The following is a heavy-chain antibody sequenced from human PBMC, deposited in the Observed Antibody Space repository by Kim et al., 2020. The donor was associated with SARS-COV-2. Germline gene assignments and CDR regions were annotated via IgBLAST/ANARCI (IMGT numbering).Heavy chain of an antibody. V-gene: IGHV4-34*01. CDR2: INHSGST. CDR3: ARGSQTITMVRGCWFDP. J-gene: IGHJ5*02. CDR1: GGSFSGYY. Sequence: SETLSLTCAVYGGSFSGYYWSWIRQPPGKGLEWIGEINHSGSTNYNPSLKSRVTISVDTSKNQFSLKLSSVTAADTAVYYCARGSQTITMVRGCWFDPWGQGTLVTVSS. D-gene: IGHD3-10*01.